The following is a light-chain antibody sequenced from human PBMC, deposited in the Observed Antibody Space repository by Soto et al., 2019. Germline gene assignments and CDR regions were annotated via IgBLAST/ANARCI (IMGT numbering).Light chain of an antibody. CDR3: QRYDSVPLT. CDR2: GAS. V-gene: IGKV1-33*01. J-gene: IGKJ4*01. CDR1: QDIKTF. Sequence: DIQMTQSPSSLSVSAGDRVTITFQANQDIKTFLHWYQQKPGKAPKVLIYGASYLEPGVPSRFSGTGSGTDFTFTISSLQPEDIATYYCQRYDSVPLTFGGGTKVDIK.